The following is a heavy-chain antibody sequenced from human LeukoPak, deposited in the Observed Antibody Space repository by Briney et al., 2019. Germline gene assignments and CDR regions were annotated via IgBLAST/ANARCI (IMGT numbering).Heavy chain of an antibody. Sequence: ASVKVSCKASGYTFTSYGISWVRQAPGQRLEWMGWINAGNGNTKYSQKFQGRVTITRDTSASTAYMELSSLRSEDTAVYYCAREPYGDDAFDIWGQGTMVTVSS. D-gene: IGHD4-17*01. J-gene: IGHJ3*02. CDR3: AREPYGDDAFDI. V-gene: IGHV1-3*01. CDR1: GYTFTSYG. CDR2: INAGNGNT.